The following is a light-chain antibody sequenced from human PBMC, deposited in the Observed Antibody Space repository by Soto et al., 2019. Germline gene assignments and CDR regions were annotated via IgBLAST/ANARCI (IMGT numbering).Light chain of an antibody. CDR3: LQDYAYPLT. V-gene: IGKV1-6*01. Sequence: AIQMTQSPSSLSACVGDRVTITCRASQGITNDLGWYQQKPGKAPKLLIYSAFTLHSGVPSRFSGSGSGTEFTLTISSLQPEDFATYYCLQDYAYPLTFGGGTKVEI. J-gene: IGKJ4*01. CDR2: SAF. CDR1: QGITND.